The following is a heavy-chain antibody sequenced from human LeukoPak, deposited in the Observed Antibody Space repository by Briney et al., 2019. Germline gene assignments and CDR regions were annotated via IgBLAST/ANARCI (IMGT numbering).Heavy chain of an antibody. Sequence: SETLSLTCAVSGGSISSGGYSWSWIRQPPGKGLEWIGYIYHSGSTYYNPSLKSRVTISVDRSKNQFSLKLSSVTAADPAVYYCAREYSSSSRGVREYYFDYWGQGTLVTVSS. CDR2: IYHSGST. D-gene: IGHD6-6*01. CDR3: AREYSSSSRGVREYYFDY. J-gene: IGHJ4*02. V-gene: IGHV4-30-2*01. CDR1: GGSISSGGYS.